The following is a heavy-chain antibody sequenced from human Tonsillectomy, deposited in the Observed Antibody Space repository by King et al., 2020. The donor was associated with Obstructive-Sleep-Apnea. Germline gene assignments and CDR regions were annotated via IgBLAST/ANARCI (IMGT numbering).Heavy chain of an antibody. CDR3: ARVGETTYYYYGMDV. V-gene: IGHV4-4*07. Sequence: QLQESGPGLVKSSETLSLTCTVSGGSIIGYAGSWIRQPAGKGLEWLGRLYTSGSNNYNPSLKSRVTMSVDTSKNQLSLKLSSVTAADTAVYYCARVGETTYYYYGMDVWGQGTTVTVSS. CDR1: GGSIIGYA. J-gene: IGHJ6*02. D-gene: IGHD1-26*01. CDR2: LYTSGSN.